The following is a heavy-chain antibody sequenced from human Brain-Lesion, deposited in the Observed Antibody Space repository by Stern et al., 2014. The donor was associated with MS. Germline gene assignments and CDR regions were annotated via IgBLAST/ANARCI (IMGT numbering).Heavy chain of an antibody. CDR2: IYYRGFT. V-gene: IGHV4-39*01. CDR3: ARHDSVPRPSQLYSARDRGPGYFDY. J-gene: IGHJ4*02. CDR1: GGSISSSTYY. D-gene: IGHD1-26*01. Sequence: VQLLESGPGLVKPSETLSLTCTVSGGSISSSTYYWAWIRQPPGKGLEWIGNIYYRGFTYYNPSLKSRVTISVDMSKNQFSLKLSSVTAADTAIYYCARHDSVPRPSQLYSARDRGPGYFDYWGQGTLVTVSS.